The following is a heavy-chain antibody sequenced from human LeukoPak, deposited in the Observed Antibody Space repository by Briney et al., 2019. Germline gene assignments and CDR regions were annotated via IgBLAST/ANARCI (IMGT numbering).Heavy chain of an antibody. J-gene: IGHJ4*02. CDR1: GFTFSTYA. CDR2: IRGSSIST. V-gene: IGHV3-23*01. D-gene: IGHD4-17*01. Sequence: GGSLRLSCAASGFTFSTYAMSWVRQAPGRGLEWVSIIRGSSISTYYADSVKGRFTISRDNSKNTVYLQMNSLRAKDTAIYYCAKDLYGDYGGIDYWGQGTLVTVSS. CDR3: AKDLYGDYGGIDY.